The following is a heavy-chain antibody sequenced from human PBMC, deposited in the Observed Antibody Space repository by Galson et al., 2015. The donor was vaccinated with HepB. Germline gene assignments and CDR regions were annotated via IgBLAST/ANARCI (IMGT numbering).Heavy chain of an antibody. CDR2: IYWHDDK. CDR1: GFSLSTSGVA. J-gene: IGHJ5*02. CDR3: AHMSTTVTTGYFDP. Sequence: PALVKPTQTLTLTCAFSGFSLSTSGVALGWFRQPPGKALKWLALIYWHDDKRYSPSLRGRLTITRNTSKNLLVLTVANMDPADTATYYCAHMSTTVTTGYFDPWSQGTLVTVSS. D-gene: IGHD4-11*01. V-gene: IGHV2-5*01.